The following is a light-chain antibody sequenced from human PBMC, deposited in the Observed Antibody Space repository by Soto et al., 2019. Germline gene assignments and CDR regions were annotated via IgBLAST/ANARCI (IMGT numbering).Light chain of an antibody. Sequence: AIQMTQSPSSLSASVGDRVTITCRASQGIKNDLGWYQQKPGSAPKLLIYAASSLQSGVPSRFSGYGSGTDFTLTISSLEPEDFATYYCLQNYNYPWTFGQGTKVAIK. CDR3: LQNYNYPWT. CDR2: AAS. J-gene: IGKJ1*01. V-gene: IGKV1-6*01. CDR1: QGIKND.